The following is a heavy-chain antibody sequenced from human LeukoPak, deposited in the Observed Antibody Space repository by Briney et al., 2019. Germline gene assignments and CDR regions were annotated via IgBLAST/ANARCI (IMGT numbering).Heavy chain of an antibody. Sequence: ASVKVSCKASGYTFTGHYMHWVRQAPGQGLEWMGWINPNSGGTNYAQKFQGRVTMTRDTSISTAYMELSRLRSDDTAVYYCARDPNWGSWYYFDYWGQGTLVTVSS. V-gene: IGHV1-2*02. CDR1: GYTFTGHY. D-gene: IGHD7-27*01. CDR2: INPNSGGT. CDR3: ARDPNWGSWYYFDY. J-gene: IGHJ4*02.